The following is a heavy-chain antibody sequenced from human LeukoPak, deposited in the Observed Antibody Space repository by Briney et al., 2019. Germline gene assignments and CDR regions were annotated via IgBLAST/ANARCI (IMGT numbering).Heavy chain of an antibody. J-gene: IGHJ4*02. CDR3: AKGPRADFWSGYLDY. Sequence: GGSLRLSCAASGFTFDDYAMHWVRQAPGKGVEWVSGISWNSGSIGYADSVKGRFTISRDNAKNSLYLQMNSLRAEDTALYYCAKGPRADFWSGYLDYWGQGTLVTVSS. V-gene: IGHV3-9*01. D-gene: IGHD3-3*01. CDR2: ISWNSGSI. CDR1: GFTFDDYA.